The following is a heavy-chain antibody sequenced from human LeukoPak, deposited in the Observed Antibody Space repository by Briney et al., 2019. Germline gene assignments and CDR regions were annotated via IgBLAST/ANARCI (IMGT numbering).Heavy chain of an antibody. D-gene: IGHD1-26*01. V-gene: IGHV4-39*01. J-gene: IGHJ4*02. Sequence: SETLSLTCTVSGGSISSSNCFWGWIRPPPGKGLVWIGTIYYSGGTTYYNPSLKSRVTISVDTSKNQFSLKLTSVTAADTAVYYCARQDSGNYFPILDYWGQGTLVTVSS. CDR3: ARQDSGNYFPILDY. CDR1: GGSISSSNCF. CDR2: IYYSGGTT.